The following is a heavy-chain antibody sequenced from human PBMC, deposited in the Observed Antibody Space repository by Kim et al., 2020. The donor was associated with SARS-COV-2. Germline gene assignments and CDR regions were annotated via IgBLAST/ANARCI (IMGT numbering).Heavy chain of an antibody. D-gene: IGHD7-27*01. V-gene: IGHV1-2*02. Sequence: GTKYAQKFQGRVTMTRDTSISTAYMELSRLRSDDTAVYYCAREPNWGLDYWGQGTLVTVSS. J-gene: IGHJ4*02. CDR2: GT. CDR3: AREPNWGLDY.